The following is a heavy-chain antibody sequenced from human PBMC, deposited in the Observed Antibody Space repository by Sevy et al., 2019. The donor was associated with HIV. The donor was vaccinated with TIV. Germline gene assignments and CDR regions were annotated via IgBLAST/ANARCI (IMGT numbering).Heavy chain of an antibody. Sequence: GGSLRLSCAASGLSVSRNYLSWVRQAPGKGLEWVSVIYAGGSTYYADSVKGRFTVSRDNAKNTLYYQMNSLGAEDTAVYYCASQLGIGAFDIWGQGTMVTVSS. CDR3: ASQLGIGAFDI. CDR2: IYAGGST. CDR1: GLSVSRNY. V-gene: IGHV3-53*01. D-gene: IGHD7-27*01. J-gene: IGHJ3*02.